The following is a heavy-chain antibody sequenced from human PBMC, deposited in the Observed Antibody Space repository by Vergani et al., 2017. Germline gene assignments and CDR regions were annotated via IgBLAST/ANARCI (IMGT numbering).Heavy chain of an antibody. Sequence: EVQLVESGGGVVQPGGSLRLSCAASGFTFDDYAMHWVRQAPGKGLEWVSLISGDGGSTYYADSVKGRFTISRDNSKNSLYLQMNSLRTEDTALYYCAKVFGNPACYYGMDVWGQGTTVTVSS. J-gene: IGHJ6*02. CDR3: AKVFGNPACYYGMDV. CDR2: ISGDGGST. V-gene: IGHV3-43*02. CDR1: GFTFDDYA. D-gene: IGHD3-10*02.